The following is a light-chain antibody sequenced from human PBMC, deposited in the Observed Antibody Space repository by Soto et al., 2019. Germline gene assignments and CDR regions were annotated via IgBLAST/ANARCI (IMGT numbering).Light chain of an antibody. V-gene: IGKV3D-20*02. CDR2: DTS. CDR3: QQRRSWPRA. J-gene: IGKJ1*01. CDR1: HSLTNSF. Sequence: EFVLTQSPGTLSLSPGERATLSCGASHSLTNSFIAWYQQRPGQAPRLLIYDTSSRASGIPDRFSGSGSGTDFTLTLSRLEPEDFAVYYCQQRRSWPRAFGQGTKVHIK.